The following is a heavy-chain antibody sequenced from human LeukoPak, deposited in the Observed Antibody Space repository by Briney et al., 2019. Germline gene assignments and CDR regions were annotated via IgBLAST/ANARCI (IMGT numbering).Heavy chain of an antibody. CDR3: ARGGGYYSDY. J-gene: IGHJ4*02. Sequence: SETLSLTCAVSGGSISSGGYSWSWIRQPPGKGLEWIGYIYHSGSTYYNPSLKSRVTISVDRSKNQFSLKLSSVTAADTAVYYCARGGGYYSDYWGQGTLVTVSS. CDR1: GGSISSGGYS. D-gene: IGHD1-26*01. V-gene: IGHV4-30-2*01. CDR2: IYHSGST.